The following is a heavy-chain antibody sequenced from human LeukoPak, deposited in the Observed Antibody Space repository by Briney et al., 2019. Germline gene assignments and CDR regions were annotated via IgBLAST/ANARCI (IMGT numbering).Heavy chain of an antibody. D-gene: IGHD4-23*01. CDR1: GFTFSSYS. J-gene: IGHJ4*02. CDR3: ARDGDYGGHFDY. Sequence: GGSLRLSCAASGFTFSSYSMNWVRQAPGKGLEWVSHISSSSSTIYYADSVKGRFTISRDNAKNSLYLQMNSLRAEDTAVYYCARDGDYGGHFDYWGQGTLVTVSS. CDR2: ISSSSSTI. V-gene: IGHV3-48*01.